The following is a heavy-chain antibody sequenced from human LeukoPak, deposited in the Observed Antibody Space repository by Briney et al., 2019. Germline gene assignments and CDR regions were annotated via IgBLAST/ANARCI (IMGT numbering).Heavy chain of an antibody. V-gene: IGHV3-33*01. D-gene: IGHD5-12*01. CDR3: ARKDYGGYAYYYYGLDV. Sequence: PGGSLRLSCAAPGFAFNTYAMHWVRQAPGQGLEWVALIWHDGSHKFYSNSVRGQFTISRDNSKNTVSLQMNNLRPDDTAVYYCARKDYGGYAYYYYGLDVWGKGTTVTVSS. CDR2: IWHDGSHK. J-gene: IGHJ6*04. CDR1: GFAFNTYA.